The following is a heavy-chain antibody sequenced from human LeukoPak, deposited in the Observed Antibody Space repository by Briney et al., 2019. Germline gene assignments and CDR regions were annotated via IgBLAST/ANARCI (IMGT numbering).Heavy chain of an antibody. CDR3: ARRVPSQVITDYFDY. V-gene: IGHV3-48*04. Sequence: GGSLRLSCAASGFTFSTYSMNWVRQAPGKGLEWTSFIDSSTRTIFYADSVKGRFTISRDNAKNSLFLQMNSLRVEDTAVYYCARRVPSQVITDYFDYWGQGTLVTVSS. CDR2: IDSSTRTI. D-gene: IGHD3-16*01. J-gene: IGHJ4*02. CDR1: GFTFSTYS.